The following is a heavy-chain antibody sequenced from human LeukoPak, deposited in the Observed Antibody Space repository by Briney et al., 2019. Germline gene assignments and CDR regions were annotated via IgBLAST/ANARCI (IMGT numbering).Heavy chain of an antibody. Sequence: GGSLRLSCAASGFTFSDYYMSWIRQAPGKGLEWVSYISSSGSTIYYADSVKGRFTISRDNAKNSLYLQMNSLRAEDTAVYYCAGGPGIVVVVAGPGAFDIWGQGTMVTVSS. CDR3: AGGPGIVVVVAGPGAFDI. CDR1: GFTFSDYY. J-gene: IGHJ3*02. CDR2: ISSSGSTI. D-gene: IGHD2-15*01. V-gene: IGHV3-11*04.